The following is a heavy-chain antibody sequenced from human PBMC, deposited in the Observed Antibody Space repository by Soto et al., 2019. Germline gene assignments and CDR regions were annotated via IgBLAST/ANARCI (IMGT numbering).Heavy chain of an antibody. Sequence: AVKVSCKASGGTFSSYAISGVRQAPGQGREWMGWIIPIFGTANYAQKFHGRVTTTADKSTSTAYMELSRLRPQDKAVYYCERGRMTGYLYYYYGMDVWGQGTTVTVSS. CDR3: ERGRMTGYLYYYYGMDV. J-gene: IGHJ6*02. CDR1: GGTFSSYA. D-gene: IGHD3-9*01. CDR2: IIPIFGTA. V-gene: IGHV1-69*06.